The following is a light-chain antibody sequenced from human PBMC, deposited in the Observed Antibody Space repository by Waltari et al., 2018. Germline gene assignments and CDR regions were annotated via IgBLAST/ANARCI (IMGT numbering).Light chain of an antibody. CDR3: KQYDKYWT. CDR1: PSIIKW. J-gene: IGKJ1*01. Sequence: ITRRANPSIIKWWAWCQHRPVKAPKLLIYGASNLEIGIPSRFSGSGSGTEFTLSISSLQPDDFATYDCKQYDKYWTFGQGTKVEIK. CDR2: GAS. V-gene: IGKV1-5*01.